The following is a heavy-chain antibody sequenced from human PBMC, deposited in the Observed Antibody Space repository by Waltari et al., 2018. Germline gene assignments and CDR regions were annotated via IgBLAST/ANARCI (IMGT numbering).Heavy chain of an antibody. CDR3: ASTQQQLVRV. CDR1: GGSFSGYY. D-gene: IGHD6-13*01. V-gene: IGHV4-34*01. CDR2: INPSGST. J-gene: IGHJ4*02. Sequence: QVQLQQWGAGLLKPAETLALTCAVDGGSFSGYYWSWIRQSPGKGLEWIGEINPSGSTNYYPSLKSRVTISVDTSKNQFSLKLSSVTAADTAVYYCASTQQQLVRVWGQGTLVTVSS.